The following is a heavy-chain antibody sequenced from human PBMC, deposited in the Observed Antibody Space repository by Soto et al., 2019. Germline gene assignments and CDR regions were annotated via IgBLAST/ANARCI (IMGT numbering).Heavy chain of an antibody. CDR1: RGCIRSYF. CDR3: ASGTTEAGVGSDAVDI. Sequence: SETLSLTCSVSRGCIRSYFWNWIRQPPGNGLAWFRSISCSGRTNYNPSIKSRVTISIDTSKNQFSLKMTSVTAMDTAVYFCASGTTEAGVGSDAVDIWGQGTMDTVSS. J-gene: IGHJ3*02. V-gene: IGHV4-59*01. D-gene: IGHD6-13*01. CDR2: ISCSGRT.